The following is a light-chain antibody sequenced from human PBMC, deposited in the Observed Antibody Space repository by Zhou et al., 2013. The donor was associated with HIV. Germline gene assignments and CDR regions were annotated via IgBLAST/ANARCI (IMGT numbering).Light chain of an antibody. CDR3: QQYNSYPRT. V-gene: IGKV1D-16*01. CDR1: QGISSW. CDR2: AAS. J-gene: IGKJ1*01. Sequence: DIQMTQSPSSVSASVGDRVTITCRASQGISSWLAWYQQKPGKAPKLLIYAASSLQSGVPSRFSGSGFGTEFYLTISSLQPDDLATYFCQQYNSYPRTFGPGTKVEI.